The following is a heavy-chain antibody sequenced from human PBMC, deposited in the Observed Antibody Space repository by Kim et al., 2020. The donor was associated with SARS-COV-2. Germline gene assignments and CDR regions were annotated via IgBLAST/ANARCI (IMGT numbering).Heavy chain of an antibody. Sequence: SETLSLTCTVSGGSISSYYWSWIRQPPGKGLEWIGYIYYSGSTNYNPSLKSRVTISVDTSKNQFSLKLSSVTAADTAVYYCARLVVPAAMSFYYYYYMDVWGKGTTVTVSS. CDR3: ARLVVPAAMSFYYYYYMDV. D-gene: IGHD2-2*01. J-gene: IGHJ6*03. CDR1: GGSISSYY. V-gene: IGHV4-59*01. CDR2: IYYSGST.